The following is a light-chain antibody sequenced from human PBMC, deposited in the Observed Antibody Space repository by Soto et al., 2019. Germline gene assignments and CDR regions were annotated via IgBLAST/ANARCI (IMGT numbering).Light chain of an antibody. CDR1: QNIKNY. J-gene: IGKJ5*01. CDR3: QQYENIPT. V-gene: IGKV1-33*01. Sequence: DIQMTQSPSSLSASVGYRVTITCQASQNIKNYLNWYQQTPGRAPKILIYDASNFEAGVPSRFRGSGSGTDFTFTISRLQPEDIATYYCQQYENIPTFGQGTRLEIK. CDR2: DAS.